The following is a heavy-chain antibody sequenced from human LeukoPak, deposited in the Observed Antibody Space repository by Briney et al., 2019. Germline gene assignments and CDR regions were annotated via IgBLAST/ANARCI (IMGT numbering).Heavy chain of an antibody. Sequence: GGSLRLSCAASGFAFSTYGMHWVRQAPGKGLEWMTFIQAGGDEKYYAESVKGRFTVSRDNSKNTLYLQMNSLRAEDTAVYYCARDTPGYGGDDFDYWGQGALVTVSS. CDR2: IQAGGDEK. V-gene: IGHV3-30*02. J-gene: IGHJ4*02. CDR3: ARDTPGYGGDDFDY. CDR1: GFAFSTYG. D-gene: IGHD4-23*01.